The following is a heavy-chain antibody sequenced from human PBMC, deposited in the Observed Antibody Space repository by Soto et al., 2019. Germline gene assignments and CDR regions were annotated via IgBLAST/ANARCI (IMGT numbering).Heavy chain of an antibody. CDR1: VFTFVNYA. D-gene: IGHD2-21*02. CDR2: ISDPGTST. Sequence: GWSLRLSCASSVFTFVNYAMKWARQAPGKGLEWISSISDPGTSTYYANSVKGRFSMSRDNSKNTLFLQMNRLRADDTAVYFCAKSLVTPSDAFDLWGRGTLVTVSS. CDR3: AKSLVTPSDAFDL. J-gene: IGHJ3*01. V-gene: IGHV3-23*01.